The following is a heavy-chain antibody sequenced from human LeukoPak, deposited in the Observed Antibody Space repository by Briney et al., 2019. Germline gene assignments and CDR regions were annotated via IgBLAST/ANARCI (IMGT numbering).Heavy chain of an antibody. D-gene: IGHD3-16*01. CDR2: IYYSGST. Sequence: SETLSLTCTVSGGSISSGGYYWSWIRQHPGKGLEWIGYIYYSGSTYYNPSLKSRVTISVDTSKNQFSLKRSSVTAADTAVYYCARVGHGFNYFDYWGQGTLVTVSS. J-gene: IGHJ4*02. V-gene: IGHV4-31*03. CDR1: GGSISSGGYY. CDR3: ARVGHGFNYFDY.